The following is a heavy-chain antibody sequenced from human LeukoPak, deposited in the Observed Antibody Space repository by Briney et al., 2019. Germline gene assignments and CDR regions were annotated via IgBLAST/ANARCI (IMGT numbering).Heavy chain of an antibody. V-gene: IGHV3-23*01. D-gene: IGHD2-8*01. CDR2: ISGSGGSA. CDR1: GFTFSSYA. J-gene: IGHJ5*02. CDR3: ARELYCTNGVCSP. Sequence: TGGSLRLSCAASGFTFSSYAMSWVRQAPGKGLEWVSAISGSGGSAYYADSVKGRFTISRDNSKNTLYLQMNSLRAEDTAIYYCARELYCTNGVCSPWGQGTLVTVSS.